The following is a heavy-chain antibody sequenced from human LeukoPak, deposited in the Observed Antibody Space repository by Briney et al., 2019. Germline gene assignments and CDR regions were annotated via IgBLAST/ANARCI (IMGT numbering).Heavy chain of an antibody. CDR2: FDPEDGET. V-gene: IGHV1-24*01. Sequence: ASVKVSCKVSGYTLTELSIHWVRQAPGKGLEWMGSFDPEDGETIYAQKFQGRVTMTEDTSTDTAYMELSSLRSEDTAVYYCATGTLEWLGPLSCDYGMYVWGQGTTVTVSS. CDR3: ATGTLEWLGPLSCDYGMYV. J-gene: IGHJ6*02. D-gene: IGHD3-3*01. CDR1: GYTLTELS.